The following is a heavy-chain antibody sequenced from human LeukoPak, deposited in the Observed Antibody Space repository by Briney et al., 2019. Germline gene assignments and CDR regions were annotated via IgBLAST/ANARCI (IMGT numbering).Heavy chain of an antibody. J-gene: IGHJ4*02. D-gene: IGHD6-6*01. CDR2: ISWNSGSI. V-gene: IGHV3-9*01. CDR3: AKDMSSSPTLFDY. CDR1: GFTFDDYA. Sequence: GRSLRFSCAASGFTFDDYAMHWVRQAPGKGLEWVSGISWNSGSIGYADSVKGRFTISRDNAKNSLYLQMNSLRAEDTALYYCAKDMSSSPTLFDYWGQGTLVTVSS.